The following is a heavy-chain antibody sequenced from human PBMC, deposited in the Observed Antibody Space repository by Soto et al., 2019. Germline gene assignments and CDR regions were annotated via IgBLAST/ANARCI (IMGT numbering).Heavy chain of an antibody. D-gene: IGHD1-1*01. CDR2: IIPIFGTA. CDR3: ASPGGGRNYYYYGMDV. J-gene: IGHJ6*02. V-gene: IGHV1-69*12. Sequence: QVQLVQSGAEVKKPGSSVKVSCKASGGTFSSYAISWVRQAPGQGLEWMGGIIPIFGTANYAQKFQGRVTITADESTSTAYMALSSLRSEDTAVYYCASPGGGRNYYYYGMDVWGQGTTVTVSS. CDR1: GGTFSSYA.